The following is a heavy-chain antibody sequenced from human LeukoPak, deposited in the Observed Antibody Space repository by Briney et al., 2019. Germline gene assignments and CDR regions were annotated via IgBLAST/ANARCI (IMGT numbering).Heavy chain of an antibody. D-gene: IGHD2-2*01. Sequence: GASVKVSCKASGYTFTSYYMHWLRQAPGQGLEWMGIINPSGGSTSYAQKFQGRVTMTRDTSTSTVYMELSSLRSEDTAVYYCARKYCSSTSCYYNWFDSWGQGTLVTVSS. CDR3: ARKYCSSTSCYYNWFDS. V-gene: IGHV1-46*03. CDR1: GYTFTSYY. CDR2: INPSGGST. J-gene: IGHJ5*01.